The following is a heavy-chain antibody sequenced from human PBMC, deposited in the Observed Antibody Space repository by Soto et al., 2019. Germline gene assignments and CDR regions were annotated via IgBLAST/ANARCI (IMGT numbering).Heavy chain of an antibody. CDR3: AAVAGTSAFVGYFEY. D-gene: IGHD6-19*01. CDR1: GGTFSTYT. J-gene: IGHJ4*02. CDR2: IIPALGIE. V-gene: IGHV1-69*02. Sequence: QDLLVQSETEVKKPGLPVKVSCKASGGTFSTYTLSWVRQAPGQGPEWMGRIIPALGIEDYSQKFQGRVTFTADTSTSTAYMELSSLRSDDTAVYYCAAVAGTSAFVGYFEYWGQGTLVTVSS.